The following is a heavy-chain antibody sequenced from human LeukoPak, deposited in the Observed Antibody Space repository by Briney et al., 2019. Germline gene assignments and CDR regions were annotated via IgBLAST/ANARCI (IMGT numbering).Heavy chain of an antibody. J-gene: IGHJ6*02. V-gene: IGHV1-8*01. CDR1: GYTFTSYD. CDR3: ARGGQQLVLYYYGMDV. D-gene: IGHD6-13*01. CDR2: MNPNSGNT. Sequence: ASVKVSCKASGYTFTSYDINWVRQATGQGLEWMGWMNPNSGNTGYAQKFQGRVTMTRNTSISTAYMELSSLRSEDTAVYYCARGGQQLVLYYYGMDVWGQGTTVTVSS.